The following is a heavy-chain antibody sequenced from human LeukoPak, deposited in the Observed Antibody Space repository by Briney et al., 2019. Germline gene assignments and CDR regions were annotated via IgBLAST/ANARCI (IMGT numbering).Heavy chain of an antibody. V-gene: IGHV4-34*01. CDR3: ARQTEPDYKTSGWYFDL. J-gene: IGHJ2*01. D-gene: IGHD1-14*01. CDR1: GGSFSGYY. Sequence: PSETLSLTCAVYGGSFSGYYWSWIRQPPGKGLEWIGEINHSGSTNYNPSLKSRVTISIDTSKNQFSLKLTSVTAADTAVYYCARQTEPDYKTSGWYFDLWGRGTLVTVSS. CDR2: INHSGST.